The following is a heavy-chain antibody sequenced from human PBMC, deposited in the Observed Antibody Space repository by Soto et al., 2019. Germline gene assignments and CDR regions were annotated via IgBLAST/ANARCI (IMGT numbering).Heavy chain of an antibody. CDR2: INPNSGGT. CDR1: GYTFTGYY. J-gene: IGHJ6*02. CDR3: ARSGYSSLDYYYYGMDV. Sequence: ASVKVSCKASGYTFTGYYMHWVRQAPGQGLEWMGWINPNSGGTNYAQKFQGWVAMTRDTSISTAYMELSRLRSDDTAVYYCARSGYSSLDYYYYGMDVWGQGTTVTVSS. D-gene: IGHD6-19*01. V-gene: IGHV1-2*04.